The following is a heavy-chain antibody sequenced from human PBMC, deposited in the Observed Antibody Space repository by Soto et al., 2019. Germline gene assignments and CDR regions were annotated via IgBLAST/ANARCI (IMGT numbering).Heavy chain of an antibody. CDR1: GFTFSTYA. J-gene: IGHJ4*02. CDR3: ATALRPDGRYDLDY. V-gene: IGHV3-23*01. Sequence: EVQLLESGGGLAQPGGSLRLSCAASGFTFSTYAMNWVRQAPGKGLEWVSVMVGDGSSSDYADSVRGRFTIPRDTSKHALYLQMNSLRAEDTAVYYCATALRPDGRYDLDYWGQGTLVTVSS. CDR2: MVGDGSSS. D-gene: IGHD2-15*01.